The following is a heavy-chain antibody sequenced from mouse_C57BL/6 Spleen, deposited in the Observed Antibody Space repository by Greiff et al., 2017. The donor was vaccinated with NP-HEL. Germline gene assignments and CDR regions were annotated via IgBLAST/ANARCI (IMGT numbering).Heavy chain of an antibody. V-gene: IGHV5-12*01. CDR2: ISNGGGST. CDR1: GFTFSDYY. CDR3: ARHNYPLDY. D-gene: IGHD6-1*01. J-gene: IGHJ2*01. Sequence: EVKLMESGGGLVQPGGSLKLSCAASGFTFSDYYMYWVRQTPEKRLEWVAYISNGGGSTYYPDTVKGRFTISRDNAKNTLYLQMSRLKSEDTAMYYCARHNYPLDYWGQGTTLTVSS.